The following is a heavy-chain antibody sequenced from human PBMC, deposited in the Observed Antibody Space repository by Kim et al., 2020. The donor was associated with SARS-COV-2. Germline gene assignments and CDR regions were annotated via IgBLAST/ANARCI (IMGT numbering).Heavy chain of an antibody. Sequence: GGSLRLSCAASGFTFSSYGMHWVRQASGKGLEWVVVISYDGSNKYYADSVKGRFTISRDNSKNTLYLQMNSLRAEDTAVYYCANSFSGSYRDRLDYWGQGTLVTVSS. CDR2: ISYDGSNK. CDR1: GFTFSSYG. V-gene: IGHV3-30*18. CDR3: ANSFSGSYRDRLDY. D-gene: IGHD1-26*01. J-gene: IGHJ4*02.